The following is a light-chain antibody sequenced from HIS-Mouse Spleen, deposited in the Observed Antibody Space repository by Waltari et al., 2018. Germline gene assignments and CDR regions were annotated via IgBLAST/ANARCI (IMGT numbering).Light chain of an antibody. Sequence: QSALTQPASVSGSPGQSITISCTGTSSDVGSYNLVSWYHKHPGKAPKPMIYEGSKLPSGVSKRCSGSKSGNTASLTISGLQAEDEADYYCCSYAGSSTWVFGGGTKLTVL. J-gene: IGLJ3*02. CDR1: SSDVGSYNL. V-gene: IGLV2-23*01. CDR2: EGS. CDR3: CSYAGSSTWV.